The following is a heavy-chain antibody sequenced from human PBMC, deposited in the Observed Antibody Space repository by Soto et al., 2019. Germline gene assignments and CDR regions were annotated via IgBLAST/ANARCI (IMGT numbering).Heavy chain of an antibody. CDR2: ISYDGSNK. CDR1: GFTFSSYG. V-gene: IGHV3-30*18. J-gene: IGHJ4*02. CDR3: AKNFNPGAILLLDY. D-gene: IGHD2-2*01. Sequence: PGGSLRLSCAASGFTFSSYGMHWVRQAPGKGLEWVAVISYDGSNKYYADSVKGRFTISRDNSKNTLYLQMNSLRADDTAVYHCAKNFNPGAILLLDYSGQGSLVIVSS.